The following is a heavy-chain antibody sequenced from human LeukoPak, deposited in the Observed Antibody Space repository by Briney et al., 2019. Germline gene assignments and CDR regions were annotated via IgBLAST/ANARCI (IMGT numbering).Heavy chain of an antibody. CDR1: GYTFTGYY. CDR3: ASGSSGWYSPFDY. Sequence: GASVKVSCKASGYTFTGYYMHWVRQAPGHGLEWMGWINPNSGGTNYAQKFQGRVTMTRDTSISTACMELSRLRSDDTAVYYCASGSSGWYSPFDYWGQGTLVTVSS. J-gene: IGHJ4*02. CDR2: INPNSGGT. V-gene: IGHV1-2*02. D-gene: IGHD6-19*01.